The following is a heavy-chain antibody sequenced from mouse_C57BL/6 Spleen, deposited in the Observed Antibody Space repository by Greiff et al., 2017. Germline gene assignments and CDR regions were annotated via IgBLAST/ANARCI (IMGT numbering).Heavy chain of an antibody. D-gene: IGHD1-1*01. CDR1: GYTFTSYW. CDR2: IYPSDSET. J-gene: IGHJ3*01. Sequence: QVQLQQPGAELVRPGSSVKLSCKASGYTFTSYWMDWVKQRPGQGLEWIGNIYPSDSETHYNQKFKDKATLTVDKSSSTAYMQLSSLTSEDSAVYYCARGNYGSSPAWFAYWGQGTLVTVSA. V-gene: IGHV1-61*01. CDR3: ARGNYGSSPAWFAY.